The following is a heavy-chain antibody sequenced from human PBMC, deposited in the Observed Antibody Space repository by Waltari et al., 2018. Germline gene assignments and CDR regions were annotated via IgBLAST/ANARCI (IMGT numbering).Heavy chain of an antibody. V-gene: IGHV1-69*01. CDR1: GGPFSNYA. CDR2: ILPIFGDA. Sequence: QVQLVQSGPEMKKPGSSVKVSCKFSGGPFSNYAISWVRQAPGQGLEWMGGILPIFGDADYAQKFQGRLTITADESTSTAYLDLSSVTSDDTAVYYCARVGATVFDHWGQGTQVTVSS. CDR3: ARVGATVFDH. D-gene: IGHD3-16*01. J-gene: IGHJ4*02.